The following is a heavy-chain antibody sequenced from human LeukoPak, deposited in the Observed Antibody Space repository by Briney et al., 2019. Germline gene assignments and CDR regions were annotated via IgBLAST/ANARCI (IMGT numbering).Heavy chain of an antibody. CDR1: GYIFTNYG. D-gene: IGHD3-10*01. CDR3: VRGTSGRVSDNYSYMDV. V-gene: IGHV1-18*01. CDR2: ISAYSGNT. Sequence: ASVKVSCKASGYIFTNYGVNWVRQAPGQGLQWLGWISAYSGNTHYAQKVQGRVTMTTDTSTDTAYMELMNLTSDDTAVYYCVRGTSGRVSDNYSYMDVWGTGTTVTVSS. J-gene: IGHJ6*03.